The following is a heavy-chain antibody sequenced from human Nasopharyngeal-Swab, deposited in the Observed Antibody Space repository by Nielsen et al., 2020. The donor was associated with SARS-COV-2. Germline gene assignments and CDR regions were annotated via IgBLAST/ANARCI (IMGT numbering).Heavy chain of an antibody. CDR3: ARDYSYALYYFDY. CDR2: IYPGDSDT. D-gene: IGHD5-18*01. CDR1: GYSFTSYW. V-gene: IGHV5-51*01. J-gene: IGHJ4*02. Sequence: GESLKISCKGSGYSFTSYWIGWVRQMPGKGLEWMGIIYPGDSDTRYSPSFQGQVTISADTSISTAYMELSRLRSDDTAVYYCARDYSYALYYFDYWGQGTLVTVSS.